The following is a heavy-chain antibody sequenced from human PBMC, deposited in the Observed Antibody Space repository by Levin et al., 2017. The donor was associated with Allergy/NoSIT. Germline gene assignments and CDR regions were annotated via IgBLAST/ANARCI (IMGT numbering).Heavy chain of an antibody. V-gene: IGHV3-66*01. D-gene: IGHD3-10*01. CDR2: IYRGGTT. CDR3: ARRYYGLGTYYMDV. J-gene: IGHJ6*03. Sequence: PGGSLRLSCAASGFTVSSNYMSWVRQAPGKGLEWVSLIYRGGTTYYADSAKGRFTIFSDNSNNTLYLQMNSLRAADTAVDYCARRYYGLGTYYMDVWGKGTTVTVAS. CDR1: GFTVSSNY.